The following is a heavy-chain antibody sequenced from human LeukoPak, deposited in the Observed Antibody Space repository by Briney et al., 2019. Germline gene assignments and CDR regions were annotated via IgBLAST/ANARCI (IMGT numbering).Heavy chain of an antibody. CDR3: AKERRYYYDSSGSAFDY. D-gene: IGHD3-22*01. J-gene: IGHJ4*02. CDR2: ISGSGGST. V-gene: IGHV3-23*01. Sequence: GGSLRLSCAASGFTFSSYGMSWVRQAPGKGLEWVSAISGSGGSTYYADSVKGRFTISRDNSKNTLYLQMNSLRAEDTAVYYCAKERRYYYDSSGSAFDYWGQGTLVTVSS. CDR1: GFTFSSYG.